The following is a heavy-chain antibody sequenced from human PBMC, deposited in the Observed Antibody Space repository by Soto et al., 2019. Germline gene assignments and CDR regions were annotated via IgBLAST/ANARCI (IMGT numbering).Heavy chain of an antibody. CDR3: ATYIIVSGDYQDH. V-gene: IGHV3-53*04. Sequence: GALRLSCVVSGFTVTTNYISWVRQAPGKGLEWVSYIYADGRTYYADSVKGRFTLSRLSSKNTLYLQMNSLRSEDTAMYYCATYIIVSGDYQDHWGQGTMVTVSS. CDR1: GFTVTTNY. J-gene: IGHJ4*02. D-gene: IGHD4-17*01. CDR2: IYADGRT.